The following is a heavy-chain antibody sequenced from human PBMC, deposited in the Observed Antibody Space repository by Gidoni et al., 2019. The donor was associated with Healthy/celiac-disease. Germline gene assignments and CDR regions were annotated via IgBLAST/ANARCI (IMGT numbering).Heavy chain of an antibody. Sequence: EVQLLESGGGLVQPGGSLRLSCAASGFTFSSDAMSWVRQAPGKGLELVSAISGSGGSTYYADSVKGRFTISRDNSKNTLYLQMNSLRAENTAVYYCAKMGSGSSPSSYYYMDVWGKGTTVTVSS. CDR2: ISGSGGST. J-gene: IGHJ6*03. CDR1: GFTFSSDA. CDR3: AKMGSGSSPSSYYYMDV. D-gene: IGHD3-10*01. V-gene: IGHV3-23*01.